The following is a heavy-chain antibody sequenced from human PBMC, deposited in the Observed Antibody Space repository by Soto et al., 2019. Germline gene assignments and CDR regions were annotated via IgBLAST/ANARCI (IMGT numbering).Heavy chain of an antibody. J-gene: IGHJ6*02. V-gene: IGHV4-4*02. CDR1: GCSISNNDW. CDR2: IHHTGRN. CDR3: ARGSGLGTFGMDV. Sequence: PSETLSLTCSVSGCSISNNDWWSWVRRPPGQGLEWIGEIHHTGRNNYNPSLKSRVTMSVDTSKKHISLILNSVTGADTAVYYCARGSGLGTFGMDVWGQGTTVTVSS. D-gene: IGHD1-26*01.